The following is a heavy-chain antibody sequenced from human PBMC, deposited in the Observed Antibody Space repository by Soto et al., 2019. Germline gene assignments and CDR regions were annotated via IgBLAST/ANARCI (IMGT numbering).Heavy chain of an antibody. CDR2: IYPSDSDI. CDR1: GYSFSKYW. J-gene: IGHJ6*02. D-gene: IGHD2-2*01. CDR3: ARQDCSSANCLWSCYYHGLDV. Sequence: PGESLKISCQASGYSFSKYWIGWVRQVPGKGLEWMGIIYPSDSDIRYSPSFQGQVTISVDKSTNTTYLQWTSLQASDTAMYYCARQDCSSANCLWSCYYHGLDVWGRGTKVTVSS. V-gene: IGHV5-51*01.